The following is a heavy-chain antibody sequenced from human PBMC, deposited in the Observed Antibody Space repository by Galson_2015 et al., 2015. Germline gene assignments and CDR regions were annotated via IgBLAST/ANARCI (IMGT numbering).Heavy chain of an antibody. J-gene: IGHJ4*02. V-gene: IGHV4-34*01. D-gene: IGHD3-22*01. CDR3: ARGVVYYYDSSGYYSYFDY. Sequence: ETLSLTCAVYGGSFSGYYWSWIRQPPGKGLEWIGEINHSGSTNYNPSLKSRVTISVDTSKNQFSLKLSSVTAADTAVYYCARGVVYYYDSSGYYSYFDYWGQGTLVTVSS. CDR2: INHSGST. CDR1: GGSFSGYY.